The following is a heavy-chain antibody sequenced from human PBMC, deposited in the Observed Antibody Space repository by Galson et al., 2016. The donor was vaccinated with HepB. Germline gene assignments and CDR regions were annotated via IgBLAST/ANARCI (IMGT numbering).Heavy chain of an antibody. D-gene: IGHD6-19*01. CDR3: ARDSPSRGCSSYFAY. V-gene: IGHV3-33*01. CDR2: IWYDGTNK. CDR1: GFTFSSYG. Sequence: SLRLSCAASGFTFSSYGMHWVRQAPGKGLEWVAVIWYDGTNKLYADSVKGRFTISKDNSKNTLYLQMNSLTAEDTAVYYCARDSPSRGCSSYFAYWGQGSLVTVSS. J-gene: IGHJ4*02.